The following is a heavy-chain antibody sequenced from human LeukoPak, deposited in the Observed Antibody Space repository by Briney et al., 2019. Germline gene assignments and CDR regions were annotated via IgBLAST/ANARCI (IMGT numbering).Heavy chain of an antibody. CDR1: GYTFTSYG. CDR3: ARGYYYDSSGYSDFDY. Sequence: ASVKVSCKASGYTFTSYGISWVRQAPGQGIEWMGWISAYNGNTNSAQKLQGRVTISTDTSTSTAYMELRSLRSDDTAVYYCARGYYYDSSGYSDFDYWGQGTLVTVSS. CDR2: ISAYNGNT. V-gene: IGHV1-18*01. D-gene: IGHD3-22*01. J-gene: IGHJ4*02.